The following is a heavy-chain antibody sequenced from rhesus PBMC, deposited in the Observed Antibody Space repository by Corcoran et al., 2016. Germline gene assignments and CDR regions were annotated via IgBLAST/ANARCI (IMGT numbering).Heavy chain of an antibody. CDR2: XAYIGST. Sequence: QVQLQESGPGLVKPSETLSPTXPVPRFSIRLNYYHLSGILPPPRNGGITCGXIGXXAYIGSTSYXPSSNSRVTXERDTTXXXFSLKLSSVPAADTAVYYWARQPRXFLGVDVWGPGVLVTVSS. CDR3: ARQPRXFLGVDV. D-gene: IGHD3-3*01. CDR1: RFSIRLNYYH. J-gene: IGHJ5-1*01. V-gene: IGHV4-122*02.